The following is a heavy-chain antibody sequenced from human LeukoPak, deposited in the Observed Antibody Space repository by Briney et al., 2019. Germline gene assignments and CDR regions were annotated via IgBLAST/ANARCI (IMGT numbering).Heavy chain of an antibody. CDR3: ARTFYDFWSGFSNYDSFHI. V-gene: IGHV1-18*04. CDR2: NSAYNDNT. J-gene: IGHJ3*02. CDR1: GYTFTGYY. D-gene: IGHD3-3*01. Sequence: ASVKVSCKASGYTFTGYYMHWVRQAPGRGLEWMGWNSAYNDNTNYAQKFQGGVTMTTDTSTNTAYMELRSLTSDDTAVYYCARTFYDFWSGFSNYDSFHIWGQGTLVTVSS.